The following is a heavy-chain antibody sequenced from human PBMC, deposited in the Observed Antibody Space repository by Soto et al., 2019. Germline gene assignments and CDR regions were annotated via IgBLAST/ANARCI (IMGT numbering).Heavy chain of an antibody. J-gene: IGHJ5*02. Sequence: GGSLRLSCAASGFTFSSYAMNWVRQAPGKGLEWVSGISGSGGRTYYADSVKGRFTISRDNSKNMLYLQMNSLRAEDAAVYYCARGGPILLTGTTDNWFDPWGQGTLVTVSS. V-gene: IGHV3-23*01. CDR3: ARGGPILLTGTTDNWFDP. CDR2: ISGSGGRT. CDR1: GFTFSSYA. D-gene: IGHD1-7*01.